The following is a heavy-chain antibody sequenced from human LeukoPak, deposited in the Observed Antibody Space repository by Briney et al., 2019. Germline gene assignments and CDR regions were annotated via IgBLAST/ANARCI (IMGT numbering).Heavy chain of an antibody. V-gene: IGHV3-74*01. CDR3: ARAGYYDNSAYYLLGY. CDR1: GFTFSSYW. CDR2: INSDGGTT. Sequence: GGSLRLSCTASGFTFSSYWMEWVRQAPGKGLVWVSRINSDGGTTSFADPVKGRFTISRDNAKNTLYLQMNSLRAEDTAVYYCARAGYYDNSAYYLLGYWGQGILVTVSS. J-gene: IGHJ4*02. D-gene: IGHD3-22*01.